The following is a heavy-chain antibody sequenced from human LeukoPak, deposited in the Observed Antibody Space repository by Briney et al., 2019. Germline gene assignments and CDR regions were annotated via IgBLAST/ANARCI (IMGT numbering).Heavy chain of an antibody. CDR3: ARDALSPVGASYYYYYMDV. D-gene: IGHD1-26*01. Sequence: SVKVSCKASGGTFSSYAISWVRQAPGQGLEWMGGIIPIFGTANYAQKFQGGVTITADESTSTAYMELSSLRSEDTAVYYCARDALSPVGASYYYYYMDVWGKGTTVTVSS. CDR2: IIPIFGTA. J-gene: IGHJ6*03. CDR1: GGTFSSYA. V-gene: IGHV1-69*13.